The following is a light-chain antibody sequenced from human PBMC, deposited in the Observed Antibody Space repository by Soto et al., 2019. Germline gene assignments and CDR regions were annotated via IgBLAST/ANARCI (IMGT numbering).Light chain of an antibody. CDR3: QQSHSTPWT. V-gene: IGKV1-39*01. J-gene: IGKJ1*01. CDR1: QSISRY. Sequence: IQMTQSPSSLSASVGDRVTITCRASQSISRYLNWYLQKPGKAPYLLIYGASSLQSGVPSRFSGSGSGTDFTLSISSLQPEDFATYYCQQSHSTPWTFGQGTKVEIK. CDR2: GAS.